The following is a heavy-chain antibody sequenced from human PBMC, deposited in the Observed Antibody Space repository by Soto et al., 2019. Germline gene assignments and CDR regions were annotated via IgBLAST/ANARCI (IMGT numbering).Heavy chain of an antibody. CDR1: GFTFSSYG. D-gene: IGHD4-4*01. Sequence: LRLSCTASGFTFSSYGMHWARQAPGKGLEWVSAISGSGGSTYYADSVKGRFTISRDNSKNTLYLQMNSLRAEDTAVYYCANVNYETREDYFDYWGQGTLVTVSS. J-gene: IGHJ4*02. V-gene: IGHV3-23*01. CDR2: ISGSGGST. CDR3: ANVNYETREDYFDY.